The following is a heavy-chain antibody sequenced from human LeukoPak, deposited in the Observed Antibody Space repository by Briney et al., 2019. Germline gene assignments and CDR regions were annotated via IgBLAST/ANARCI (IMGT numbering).Heavy chain of an antibody. CDR1: GFSFSGYS. Sequence: GGSLRLSCAASGFSFSGYSMNWVRQAPGKGLEWVSSISSTSSYIYYADSVKGRFTISRDNDKNSVYLQMNSLRVEDTALYYCARVHYYDSSGYYGYWGQGTLVTVSS. D-gene: IGHD3-22*01. CDR2: ISSTSSYI. CDR3: ARVHYYDSSGYYGY. V-gene: IGHV3-21*01. J-gene: IGHJ4*02.